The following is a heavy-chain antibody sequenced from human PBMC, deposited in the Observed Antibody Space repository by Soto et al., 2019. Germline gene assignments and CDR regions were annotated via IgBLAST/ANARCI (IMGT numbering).Heavy chain of an antibody. CDR1: GYTFTSYA. D-gene: IGHD1-26*01. CDR3: ARWAAAGGRGYYYYGMDV. Sequence: QVQLVQSGAEEKKPGASVKVSCKASGYTFTSYAMHWVRQAPGQRLEWMGWINAGNGNTKYSQKFQGRVTITRDTSASTAYMERSSLRSEDTAVYYCARWAAAGGRGYYYYGMDVWGQGTTVTVSS. V-gene: IGHV1-3*05. J-gene: IGHJ6*02. CDR2: INAGNGNT.